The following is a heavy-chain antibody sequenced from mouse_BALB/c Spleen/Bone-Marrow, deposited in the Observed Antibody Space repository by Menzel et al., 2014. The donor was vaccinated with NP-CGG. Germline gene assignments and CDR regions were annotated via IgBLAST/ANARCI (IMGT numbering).Heavy chain of an antibody. V-gene: IGHV14-3*02. Sequence: VQLQQPGAELVKPGASAKLSCTASGFNIKDTYMHWVKQRPEQGLEWIGRIDPANGNIKYDPKFQGKATITADASSNTAYLQLSSLTSEDTAVYYCAPYYYGRWFANWGQGTLVTVSA. D-gene: IGHD1-1*01. CDR2: IDPANGNI. J-gene: IGHJ3*01. CDR3: APYYYGRWFAN. CDR1: GFNIKDTY.